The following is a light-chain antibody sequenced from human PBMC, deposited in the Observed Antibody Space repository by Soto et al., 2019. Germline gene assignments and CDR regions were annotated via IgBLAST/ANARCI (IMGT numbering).Light chain of an antibody. V-gene: IGKV4-1*01. CDR1: QSVLYSSNNKNY. CDR3: QQYYSTPPT. Sequence: DIVMTQSPDSLAVSLGERATINCKSSQSVLYSSNNKNYLAWYQQKPGQPPKLLIYWASTRESGVPDRFSGNGSWTDFTLTISRLQAEDFAVYYCQQYYSTPPTFGPGTKVDIK. J-gene: IGKJ3*01. CDR2: WAS.